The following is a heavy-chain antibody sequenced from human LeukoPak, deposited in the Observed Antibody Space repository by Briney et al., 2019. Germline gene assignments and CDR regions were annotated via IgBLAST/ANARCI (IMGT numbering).Heavy chain of an antibody. Sequence: SETLSLTCTVSGASMSSHYWSWIRQPPRKGLEWIGNIFYTGSTNYKPSLKSRLTISIDRSRNQFSLRLSSVTAADTAVYFCARSTRSSALRTWGQGIPVTVSS. CDR1: GASMSSHY. CDR3: ARSTRSSALRT. J-gene: IGHJ4*02. V-gene: IGHV4-59*11. D-gene: IGHD2-15*01. CDR2: IFYTGST.